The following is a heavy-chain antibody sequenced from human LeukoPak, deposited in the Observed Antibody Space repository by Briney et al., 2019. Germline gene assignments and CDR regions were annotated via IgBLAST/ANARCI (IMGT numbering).Heavy chain of an antibody. CDR2: IYSGGST. CDR1: ELTLSSNY. J-gene: IGHJ4*02. Sequence: TGGSLRLSCAASELTLSSNYMSWIRQAPGRGLEWVSFIYSGGSTYYADSVRGRFIISRDNSKNTLYLQMNSLRAEDTAVYYCASLKRITMVRGVIGFDYWGQGTLVTVSS. CDR3: ASLKRITMVRGVIGFDY. D-gene: IGHD3-10*01. V-gene: IGHV3-53*01.